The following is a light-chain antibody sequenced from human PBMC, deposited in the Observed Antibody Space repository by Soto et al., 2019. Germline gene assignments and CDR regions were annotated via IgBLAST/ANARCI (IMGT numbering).Light chain of an antibody. J-gene: IGKJ2*01. Sequence: EIVLTQSPGTLSLSPGERATLSCRASQSVSSSYLAWYQQKPGQAHRLLIYGASSRATGIPDRFSGSWSGTDITLTISRLEPEDLAVYYCLQYGSSPLYTFGQGTKLAIK. CDR1: QSVSSSY. CDR2: GAS. V-gene: IGKV3-20*01. CDR3: LQYGSSPLYT.